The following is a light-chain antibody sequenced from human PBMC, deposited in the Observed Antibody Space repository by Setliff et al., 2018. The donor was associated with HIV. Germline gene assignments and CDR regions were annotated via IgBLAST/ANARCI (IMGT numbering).Light chain of an antibody. Sequence: QPASVSGSPGQSITISCTGTSSDVGGYDYVSWYQQHPGKVPKLMLYEVGNRPSGVSNRFSGSKSGNTASLTISGLQAEDEADYYCCSYTSSTTLVFGTGTKVTVL. J-gene: IGLJ1*01. CDR1: SSDVGGYDY. V-gene: IGLV2-14*01. CDR2: EVG. CDR3: CSYTSSTTLV.